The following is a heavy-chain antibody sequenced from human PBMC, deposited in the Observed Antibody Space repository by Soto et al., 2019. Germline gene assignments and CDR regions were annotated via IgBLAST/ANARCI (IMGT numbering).Heavy chain of an antibody. CDR1: GFTFSSYE. CDR2: ISSSGSTI. D-gene: IGHD6-13*01. J-gene: IGHJ4*02. Sequence: EVQLVESGGGLVQPGGSLRLSCAASGFTFSSYEMNWVRQAPGKGLEWVSYISSSGSTIYYADSVKGRFTISRDNAKNSLYLQMNSLRAEDTAVYYCAKDRIAAAGTGEGINRFDYWGQGTLVTVSS. V-gene: IGHV3-48*03. CDR3: AKDRIAAAGTGEGINRFDY.